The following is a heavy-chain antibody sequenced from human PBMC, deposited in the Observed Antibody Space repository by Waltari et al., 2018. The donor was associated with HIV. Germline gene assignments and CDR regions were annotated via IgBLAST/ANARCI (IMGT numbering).Heavy chain of an antibody. V-gene: IGHV4-38-2*02. CDR1: GYSISSGYY. D-gene: IGHD2-2*01. Sequence: QVQLQESGPGLVKPSETLSLTCTVSGYSISSGYYWGWIRQPPGKGLEWIGSIYHSGSTYYNPSLKSRVTISVDTSKNQFSLKLSSVTAADTAVYYCAREGTRGDIVVVPAALAEPTDAFDIWGQGTMVTVSS. CDR2: IYHSGST. J-gene: IGHJ3*02. CDR3: AREGTRGDIVVVPAALAEPTDAFDI.